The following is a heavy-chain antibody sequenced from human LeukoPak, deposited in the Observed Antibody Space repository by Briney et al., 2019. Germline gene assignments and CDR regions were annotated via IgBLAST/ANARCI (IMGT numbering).Heavy chain of an antibody. D-gene: IGHD1-26*01. J-gene: IGHJ4*02. CDR2: IYHSGST. CDR3: ARGVGLTQGGTFDY. V-gene: IGHV4-38-2*02. Sequence: PSETLSLTCTVSGYSISSGYYWGWIRQPPGKGLEWIGSIYHSGSTYYNPSLKSRVTISVDTSKNQLSLKLSSVTAADTAVYYCARGVGLTQGGTFDYWGQGTLVTVSS. CDR1: GYSISSGYY.